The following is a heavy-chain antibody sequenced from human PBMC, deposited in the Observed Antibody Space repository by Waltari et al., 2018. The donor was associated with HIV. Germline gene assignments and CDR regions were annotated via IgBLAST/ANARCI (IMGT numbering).Heavy chain of an antibody. V-gene: IGHV4-34*01. Sequence: QVQLQQWGAGLLKPSETLYLTCSVYGGSFSGYYWSWIRQPPGKGLEWIGEINHSGSTNYNPSLKSRVTISVDTSKNQFSLKLSSVTAADTAVYYCARRSCSSTSCYARARGGMDVWGQGTTVTVSS. CDR3: ARRSCSSTSCYARARGGMDV. J-gene: IGHJ6*02. CDR1: GGSFSGYY. CDR2: INHSGST. D-gene: IGHD2-2*01.